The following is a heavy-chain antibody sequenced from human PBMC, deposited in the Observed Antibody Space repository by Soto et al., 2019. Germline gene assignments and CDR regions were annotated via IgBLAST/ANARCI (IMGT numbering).Heavy chain of an antibody. Sequence: GESLKISCKGSGCSFTSYWISWVRQMPGKGLEWMGRIDPSDSYTNYSPSFQGHVTISADKSISTAYLQWSSLKASDTAMYYCARCRIGYYAPVDYWGQGTLVTVSS. V-gene: IGHV5-10-1*01. CDR1: GCSFTSYW. CDR3: ARCRIGYYAPVDY. CDR2: IDPSDSYT. D-gene: IGHD3-3*01. J-gene: IGHJ4*02.